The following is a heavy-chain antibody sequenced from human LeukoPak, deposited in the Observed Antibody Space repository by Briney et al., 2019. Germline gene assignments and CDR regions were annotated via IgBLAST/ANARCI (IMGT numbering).Heavy chain of an antibody. J-gene: IGHJ4*02. V-gene: IGHV3-21*01. CDR3: AGEWIQLWLGPYFDY. CDR1: GFTFSSYS. CDR2: ISSSSSYI. Sequence: GGSLRLSCAASGFTFSSYSMNWVRQAPGKGLEWVSSISSSSSYIYYADSVKGRFTISRDNAKNSLYLQMNSLRAEDTAVYYCAGEWIQLWLGPYFDYWGQGTLVTVSS. D-gene: IGHD5-18*01.